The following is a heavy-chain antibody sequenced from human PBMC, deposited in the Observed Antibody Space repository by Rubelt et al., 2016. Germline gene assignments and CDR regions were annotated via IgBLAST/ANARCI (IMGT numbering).Heavy chain of an antibody. CDR3: DSWHYGNSVY. CDR1: GFTFSDHY. J-gene: IGHJ4*02. D-gene: IGHD4-23*01. Sequence: QVVEIGGGLVQPGGSLRLSCAASGFTFSDHYMGWVRQAPGKGLEWVGRTRNKANSYTTEYAASVKGRFTISRDYSKNSMYLQMNSLKTEDTAVYYCDSWHYGNSVYWGQGTLVTVSS. V-gene: IGHV3-72*01. CDR2: TRNKANSYTT.